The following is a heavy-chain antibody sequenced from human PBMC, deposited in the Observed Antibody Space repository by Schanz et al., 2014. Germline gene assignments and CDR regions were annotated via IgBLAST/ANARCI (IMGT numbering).Heavy chain of an antibody. Sequence: EVQLVESGGGLVQPGGSLRLSCTASGFTFSDYWMSWVRQAPGKGLEWVSGISGSGASTYYADSVKGRFTISRDNAKNTLYLQMNTLRAEDTAVYYCARKMKLGVYGGKGHDSLDIWGQGTMVTVSS. V-gene: IGHV3-23*04. J-gene: IGHJ3*02. CDR2: ISGSGAST. CDR1: GFTFSDYW. D-gene: IGHD4-17*01. CDR3: ARKMKLGVYGGKGHDSLDI.